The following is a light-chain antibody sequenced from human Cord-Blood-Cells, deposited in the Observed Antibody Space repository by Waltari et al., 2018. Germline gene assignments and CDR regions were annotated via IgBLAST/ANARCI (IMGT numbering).Light chain of an antibody. CDR1: SSNIGSNT. J-gene: IGLJ2*01. V-gene: IGLV1-44*01. Sequence: QSVLTQPPSASGTPGQRVTISCSGSSSNIGSNTVNWYQQLPGTAPKLLLYSNNQRPSGVPARFSGSKSGTSASLAISGLQSEDEADYYCAAWDDSLNGVVFGGGTKLTVL. CDR3: AAWDDSLNGVV. CDR2: SNN.